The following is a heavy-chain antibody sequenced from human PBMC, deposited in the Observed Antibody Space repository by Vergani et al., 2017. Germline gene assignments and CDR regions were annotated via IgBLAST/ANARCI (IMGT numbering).Heavy chain of an antibody. Sequence: QVQLEESGGGVVQPGRSLRLSCAGSGFTLSSHAMHWVRQAPGKGLEWVAFIWYDGSKEYYADSVQGRFTISRDNYENTLYLQMSSLRVEDTAIYYCGELYGEDGYSPFWGQGTLVTVSS. V-gene: IGHV3-33*06. D-gene: IGHD5-18*01. J-gene: IGHJ4*02. CDR1: GFTLSSHA. CDR3: GELYGEDGYSPF. CDR2: IWYDGSKE.